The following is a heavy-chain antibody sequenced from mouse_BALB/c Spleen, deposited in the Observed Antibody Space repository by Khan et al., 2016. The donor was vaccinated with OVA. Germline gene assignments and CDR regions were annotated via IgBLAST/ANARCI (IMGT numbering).Heavy chain of an antibody. D-gene: IGHD2-14*01. CDR2: IWGGGGT. Sequence: VQLQESGPGLVAPSQSLSITCTVSGFSLSRYNIHWVRQPPGKGLEWLGMIWGGGGTDYNSTLKSGLSIRKDNSQSQVLLKMNSLQTDDTAMYYCARAYYRYDGYYAMDYWGQGTSVTVSS. CDR3: ARAYYRYDGYYAMDY. J-gene: IGHJ4*01. CDR1: GFSLSRYN. V-gene: IGHV2-6-4*01.